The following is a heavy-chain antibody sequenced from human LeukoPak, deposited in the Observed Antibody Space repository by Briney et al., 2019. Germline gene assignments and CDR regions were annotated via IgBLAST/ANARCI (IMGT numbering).Heavy chain of an antibody. CDR2: INPDSGGT. D-gene: IGHD6-13*01. J-gene: IGHJ4*02. CDR3: ARAVKTKYSSSWYDY. V-gene: IGHV1-2*02. Sequence: GASVKVSCKASGYTFTGNYMHWVRQAPGQGLEWMGWINPDSGGTNYAQKFHGRVTMTGDTSISTAYMDLSRLRSDDTAVYDCARAVKTKYSSSWYDYWGQGTLVTVSS. CDR1: GYTFTGNY.